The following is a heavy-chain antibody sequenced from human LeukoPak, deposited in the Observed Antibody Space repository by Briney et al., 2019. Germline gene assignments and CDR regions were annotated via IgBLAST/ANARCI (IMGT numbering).Heavy chain of an antibody. Sequence: ASVKVSCKASGYTFTSYGISWVRQAPGQGLEWMGWISAYNGNTNYAQKLQGRVTMATDTSTSTAYMELRSLRSDDTAVYYCARDLYYGSGSYLVNWGQGTLVTVSS. V-gene: IGHV1-18*01. CDR3: ARDLYYGSGSYLVN. CDR2: ISAYNGNT. J-gene: IGHJ4*02. D-gene: IGHD3-10*01. CDR1: GYTFTSYG.